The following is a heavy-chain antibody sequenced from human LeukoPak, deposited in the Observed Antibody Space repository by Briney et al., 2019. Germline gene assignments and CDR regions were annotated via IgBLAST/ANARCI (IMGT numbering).Heavy chain of an antibody. D-gene: IGHD6-19*01. V-gene: IGHV3-21*01. J-gene: IGHJ5*02. CDR3: ATDLAGTRGFDP. CDR1: GFTFSFYS. CDR2: ISSSSSSK. Sequence: GGSLRLSCGASGFTFSFYSMNWVRRAPGKGLEWVSTISSSSSSKYYADSVKGRFTISRDNAKNSLYLQMNSLRVEDTAMYYCATDLAGTRGFDPWGQGTLVTVSS.